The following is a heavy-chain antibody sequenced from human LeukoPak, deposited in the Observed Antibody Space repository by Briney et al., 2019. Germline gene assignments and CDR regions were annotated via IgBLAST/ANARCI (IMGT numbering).Heavy chain of an antibody. D-gene: IGHD4-17*01. V-gene: IGHV4-61*02. CDR3: AREGYGDYARISGFDY. CDR1: GGSISSGSYY. Sequence: SQTLSLTCTVSGGSISSGSYYWSWIRQPAGKGLEWIGRIYTSGSTNYNPSLKSRVTISVDTSKNQFSLKLSSVTAADTAVYYCAREGYGDYARISGFDYWGQGTLVTVPS. CDR2: IYTSGST. J-gene: IGHJ4*02.